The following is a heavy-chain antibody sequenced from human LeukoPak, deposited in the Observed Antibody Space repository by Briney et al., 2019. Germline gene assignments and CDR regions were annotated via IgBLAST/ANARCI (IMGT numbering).Heavy chain of an antibody. Sequence: RRSLRLSCAASGSTYSNYGMHWVRQAPGKGREWVAVIWSDGTEKYYGDAVKGRLTTSRDTSRNTLYLQMNSLRGEYPAVYYCAKDAQRGFDYSNSLEYWGQGTLVSVCS. CDR3: AKDAQRGFDYSNSLEY. CDR1: GSTYSNYG. D-gene: IGHD4-11*01. V-gene: IGHV3-33*06. CDR2: IWSDGTEK. J-gene: IGHJ4*02.